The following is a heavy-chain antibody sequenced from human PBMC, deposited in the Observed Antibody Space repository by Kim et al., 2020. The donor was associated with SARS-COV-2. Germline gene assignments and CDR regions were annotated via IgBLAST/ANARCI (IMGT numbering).Heavy chain of an antibody. V-gene: IGHV3-33*01. J-gene: IGHJ6*02. D-gene: IGHD3-10*01. CDR3: ARGLITMVRGVIITRYYYCYGMDV. CDR2: IWYDGSNK. Sequence: GGSLRLSCAASGFTFSSYGMHWVRQAPGKGLEWVAVIWYDGSNKYYADSVKGRFTISRDNSKNTLYLQMNSLRAEDTAVYYCARGLITMVRGVIITRYYYCYGMDVWGQGTTVTVSS. CDR1: GFTFSSYG.